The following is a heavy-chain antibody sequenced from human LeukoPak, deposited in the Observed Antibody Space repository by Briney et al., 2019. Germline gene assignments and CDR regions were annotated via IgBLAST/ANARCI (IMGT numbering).Heavy chain of an antibody. Sequence: GASVKVSCKASGYTFTSYGISWVRQAPGQGLEWMGWISAYNGNTNYAQKLQGRVTMTTDTSTSTAYMELRSLRSDDTAVYYCARLDYDILTGYYGYWGQGTLVTVSS. CDR2: ISAYNGNT. D-gene: IGHD3-9*01. CDR1: GYTFTSYG. J-gene: IGHJ4*02. CDR3: ARLDYDILTGYYGY. V-gene: IGHV1-18*01.